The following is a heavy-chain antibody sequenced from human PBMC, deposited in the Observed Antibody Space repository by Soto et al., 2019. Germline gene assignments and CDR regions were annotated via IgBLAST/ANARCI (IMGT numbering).Heavy chain of an antibody. CDR3: ARAPVGGWACGPALY. CDR2: ISSTGDTI. CDR1: GFTLSSYS. Sequence: EVQLVESGGGLVQPGGSLRLSCEVSGFTLSSYSMNWVRQAPGKGLEWVSYISSTGDTIYYAESVKGRFSISRDNAKNSLDLQMNNLRAEDTGVYYGARAPVGGWACGPALYWGQGALVTVPS. D-gene: IGHD1-26*01. V-gene: IGHV3-48*01. J-gene: IGHJ4*02.